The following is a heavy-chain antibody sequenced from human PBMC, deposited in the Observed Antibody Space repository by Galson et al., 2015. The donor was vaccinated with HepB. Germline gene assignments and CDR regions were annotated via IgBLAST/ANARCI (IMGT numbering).Heavy chain of an antibody. D-gene: IGHD7-27*01. CDR1: GLTFSSYS. Sequence: SLRLSCAVSGLTFSSYSMDWVRQAPGKGLEWVSYISGSGSTIYYADSVKGRFTISRDNARNSLYLQMNSLRAEDTAVYYCARAGGGEGWGSKRGDNWGQGTLVTVSS. CDR3: ARAGGGEGWGSKRGDN. V-gene: IGHV3-48*01. CDR2: ISGSGSTI. J-gene: IGHJ4*02.